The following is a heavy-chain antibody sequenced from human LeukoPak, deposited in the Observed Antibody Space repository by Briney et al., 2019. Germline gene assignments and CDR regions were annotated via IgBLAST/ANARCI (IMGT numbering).Heavy chain of an antibody. D-gene: IGHD2-15*01. V-gene: IGHV4-31*03. CDR2: KYHSGSA. CDR1: GVSISDGRYY. Sequence: SETLSLTCSVSGVSISDGRYYWTWLRQHPGKGLEWIGYKYHSGSAKYNPSLKSRLTISVDPSKNQFSLQLRSVTAADTAMYYCATPYCSGISCLDVFNMWGQGTMVTVSS. CDR3: ATPYCSGISCLDVFNM. J-gene: IGHJ3*02.